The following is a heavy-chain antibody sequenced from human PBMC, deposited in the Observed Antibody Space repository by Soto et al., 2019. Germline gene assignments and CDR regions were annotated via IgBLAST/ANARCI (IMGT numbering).Heavy chain of an antibody. V-gene: IGHV1-2*04. J-gene: IGHJ6*01. CDR2: INTNSGET. CDR3: PRGHCSSTSRYYSGLDV. CDR1: GYTLSDHY. Sequence: QVQLVQSGAEVKKPGASVKAACKASGYTLSDHYMHWVRQAPGQGLEWMGWINTNSGETNYAQKYQGCSTMNRDTTTRTANMEMSKLTSVDTAVYYCPRGHCSSTSRYYSGLDVWGQGTTV. D-gene: IGHD2-2*01.